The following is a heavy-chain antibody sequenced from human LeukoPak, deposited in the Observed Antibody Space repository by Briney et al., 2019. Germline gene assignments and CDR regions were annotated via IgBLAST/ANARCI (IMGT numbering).Heavy chain of an antibody. CDR1: GYTFTSYY. CDR3: ARDLGDSSSVDY. Sequence: VKVSCKASGYTFTSYYMHWVRQAPGQGLEWMGIINPSGGSTSYAQKLQGRVTMTTDTSTSTAYMELRSLRSDDTAVYYCARDLGDSSSVDYWGQGTLVTVSS. J-gene: IGHJ4*02. D-gene: IGHD6-6*01. V-gene: IGHV1-46*01. CDR2: INPSGGST.